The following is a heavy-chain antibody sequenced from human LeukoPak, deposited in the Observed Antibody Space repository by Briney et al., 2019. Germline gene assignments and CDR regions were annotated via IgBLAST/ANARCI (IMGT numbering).Heavy chain of an antibody. CDR3: ARLDGSGSYYNEPTRRFDP. Sequence: PSETLSLTCTVSGGSISSSSYYWGWIRQPPGKGLEWIGSIYYSGSTYYNPSLKSRVTISVDTSKNQFSLKLSSVTAADTAVYYCARLDGSGSYYNEPTRRFDPWGQGTLVTVSS. J-gene: IGHJ5*02. CDR1: GGSISSSSYY. D-gene: IGHD3-10*01. V-gene: IGHV4-39*01. CDR2: IYYSGST.